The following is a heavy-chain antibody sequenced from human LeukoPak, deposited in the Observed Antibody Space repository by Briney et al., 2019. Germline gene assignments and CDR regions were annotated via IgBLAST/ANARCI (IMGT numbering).Heavy chain of an antibody. J-gene: IGHJ4*02. V-gene: IGHV4-34*01. CDR1: GGSFSGYY. CDR3: ARALVVVPAAIRG. CDR2: INHSGST. Sequence: PSETLSLTCAVYGGSFSGYYWSWIRQPPGKGLEWIGEINHSGSTNYNPSLKSRVTISVDTSKNQFSLKLRSVTAADTAVYYCARALVVVPAAIRGWGQGTLVTVSS. D-gene: IGHD2-2*01.